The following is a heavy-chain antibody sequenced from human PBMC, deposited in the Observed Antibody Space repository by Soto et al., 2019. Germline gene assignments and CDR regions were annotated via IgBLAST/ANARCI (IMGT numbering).Heavy chain of an antibody. Sequence: QVQLVQSGAELKKPGSSVKVSCKASGDTFSFYTINWVRQAPGLGLEWMGRVNPILSMSNYAQKFQGRVTRTADKSTSTAYMELRSLGSEDTAFYYCATSYGSGYRAFDYWGQGALVTVSS. V-gene: IGHV1-69*02. CDR1: GDTFSFYT. CDR3: ATSYGSGYRAFDY. J-gene: IGHJ4*02. D-gene: IGHD3-10*01. CDR2: VNPILSMS.